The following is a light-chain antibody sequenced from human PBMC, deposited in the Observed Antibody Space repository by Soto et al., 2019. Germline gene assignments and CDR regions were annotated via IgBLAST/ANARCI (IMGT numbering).Light chain of an antibody. CDR1: GSDVGGYNY. J-gene: IGLJ2*01. CDR3: SSYTSASTPLV. Sequence: QSALTQPASVSGSPGQSITISCTGTGSDVGGYNYVSWYQQHPGKAPKVMIYDVSKRPSGVSNRFSGSKSGNTASLTISGLQAEDEADYYCSSYTSASTPLVFGGGTKVTVL. V-gene: IGLV2-14*01. CDR2: DVS.